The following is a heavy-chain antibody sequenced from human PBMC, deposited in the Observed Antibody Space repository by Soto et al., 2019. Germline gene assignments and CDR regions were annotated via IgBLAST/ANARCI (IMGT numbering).Heavy chain of an antibody. CDR3: AKLALGDSSGYHYGPNAFDI. V-gene: IGHV3-23*01. D-gene: IGHD3-22*01. CDR1: GFTFSSYA. CDR2: ISGSGGST. J-gene: IGHJ3*02. Sequence: EVQLLESGGGLVQPGGSLRLSCAASGFTFSSYAMSWVRQAPGKGLEWVSAISGSGGSTYYADSVKGRFTISRDNSKNTLYLQMNSLRAEDTAVYYCAKLALGDSSGYHYGPNAFDIWGQGTMVTVSS.